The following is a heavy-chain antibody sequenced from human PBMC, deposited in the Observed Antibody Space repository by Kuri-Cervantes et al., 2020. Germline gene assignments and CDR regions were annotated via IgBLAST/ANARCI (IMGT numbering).Heavy chain of an antibody. D-gene: IGHD1-26*01. V-gene: IGHV4-61*01. Sequence: SETLSLTCTVSGGSISSGSYYWSWIRQPPGKGLEWIGYIYNSGSTNYNPSLKSRVTISVDTSKNQFSLKLSSVTAADTAVYYCARGSRWSYYMHYFHHWGKGTLVTVSS. CDR3: ARGSRWSYYMHYFHH. CDR2: IYNSGST. J-gene: IGHJ1*01. CDR1: GGSISSGSYY.